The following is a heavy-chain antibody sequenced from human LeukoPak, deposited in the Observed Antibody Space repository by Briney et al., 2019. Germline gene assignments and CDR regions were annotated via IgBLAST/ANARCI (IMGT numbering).Heavy chain of an antibody. V-gene: IGHV3-21*01. CDR2: ISSSSSYI. CDR1: GFTFSSYS. Sequence: GGSLRLSCAASGFTFSSYSMNWVRQAPGKGLEWVSFISSSSSYIYYADSVKGRFTISRDNAKNSLYLQMNSLRAEDTAVYYSARSRGDIVVVPAAMVPFFDYWGQGTLVTVSS. D-gene: IGHD2-2*01. CDR3: ARSRGDIVVVPAAMVPFFDY. J-gene: IGHJ4*02.